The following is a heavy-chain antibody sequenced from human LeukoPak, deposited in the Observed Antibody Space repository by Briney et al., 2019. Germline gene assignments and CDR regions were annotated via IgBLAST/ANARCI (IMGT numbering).Heavy chain of an antibody. CDR3: AKDREKLGYCSSTSCYRGDFDY. D-gene: IGHD2-2*02. J-gene: IGHJ4*02. V-gene: IGHV4-59*01. CDR1: GGSISSYY. CDR2: IYYSGST. Sequence: SETLSLTCTVSGGSISSYYWSWIRQPPGKGLEWIGYIYYSGSTNYNPSLKSRVTISVDTSKNQFSLKLSSVTAADTAVYYCAKDREKLGYCSSTSCYRGDFDYWGQGTLVTVSS.